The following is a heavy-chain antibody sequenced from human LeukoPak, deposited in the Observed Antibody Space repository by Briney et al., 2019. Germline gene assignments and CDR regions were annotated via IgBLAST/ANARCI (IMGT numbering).Heavy chain of an antibody. D-gene: IGHD2-15*01. CDR1: GFTFSDYY. V-gene: IGHV3-11*01. CDR2: ISSSGSTI. CDR3: ARSPPRRDCSGGSCYSTYFDY. J-gene: IGHJ4*02. Sequence: GGSLSLSCAASGFTFSDYYMSWIRQAPGKGLEWVSYISSSGSTIYYADSVKGRFTISRDNAKNSLYLQMNSLRAEDTAVYYCARSPPRRDCSGGSCYSTYFDYWGQGTLVTVSS.